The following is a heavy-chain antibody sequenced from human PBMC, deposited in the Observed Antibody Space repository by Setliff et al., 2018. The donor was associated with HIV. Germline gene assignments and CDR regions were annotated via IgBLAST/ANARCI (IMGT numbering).Heavy chain of an antibody. CDR1: GYSFTSYW. Sequence: PGESLKISCKGSGYSFTSYWIAWLRQMPGKGLECMGIIYPGDSDTRYSPSFQGQVTISGDKSISTAYLQWSSLKASDTAIYFCVRHAGPRNFWSGYSSGMDVWGKGTTVTVSS. D-gene: IGHD3-3*01. J-gene: IGHJ6*03. V-gene: IGHV5-51*01. CDR2: IYPGDSDT. CDR3: VRHAGPRNFWSGYSSGMDV.